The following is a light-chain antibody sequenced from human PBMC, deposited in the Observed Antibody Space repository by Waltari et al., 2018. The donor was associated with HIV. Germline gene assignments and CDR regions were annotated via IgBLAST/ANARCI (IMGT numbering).Light chain of an antibody. CDR2: SAS. CDR3: QQYGSSPIT. Sequence: EVVMTQSPATLAMSPGERATVSCRANQSISNNLAWYQQRRGQPPRLLIYSASSRATGIPARFSGTGSGTEFTLTISRLEPEDFAVYYCQQYGSSPITFGQGTRLEIK. CDR1: QSISNN. V-gene: IGKV3-20*01. J-gene: IGKJ5*01.